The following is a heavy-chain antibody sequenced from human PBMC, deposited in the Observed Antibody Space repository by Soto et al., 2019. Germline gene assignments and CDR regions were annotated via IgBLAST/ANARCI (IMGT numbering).Heavy chain of an antibody. CDR2: ISWNSGSI. Sequence: GGSLRLSCAASGFTFDDYAMHWVRQAPGKGLEWVSGISWNSGSIGYADSVKGRFTISRDNAKNSLYLQMNSLRAEDTALYYCAKDMGPANEAFDIWGQGTMVTVSS. J-gene: IGHJ3*02. D-gene: IGHD6-25*01. CDR3: AKDMGPANEAFDI. CDR1: GFTFDDYA. V-gene: IGHV3-9*01.